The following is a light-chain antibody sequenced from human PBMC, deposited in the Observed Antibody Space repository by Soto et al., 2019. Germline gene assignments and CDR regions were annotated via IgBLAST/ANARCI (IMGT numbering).Light chain of an antibody. Sequence: IVLTQSPGTLSLSPGERTTLSCRAGQSVSSSYLAWYQQKPRQAPRLLIFRTANSATGIPARFSGSGSGTDFILTISSLEPEDFVVYYYQQYGSSPWTFGQGTKVDIK. CDR2: RTA. J-gene: IGKJ1*01. CDR3: QQYGSSPWT. CDR1: QSVSSSY. V-gene: IGKV3-20*01.